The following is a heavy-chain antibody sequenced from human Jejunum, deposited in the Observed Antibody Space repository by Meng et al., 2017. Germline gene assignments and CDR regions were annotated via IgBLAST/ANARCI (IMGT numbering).Heavy chain of an antibody. CDR2: IYNNGGT. CDR3: VRDEGSAPYDF. CDR1: GFSVSTYY. D-gene: IGHD3-10*01. V-gene: IGHV3-66*03. J-gene: IGHJ4*02. Sequence: GESLKISCTASGFSVSTYYMSWVRQAPGKGLEWVSVIYNNGGTFNADSVKGRFTISRDNSKNTVYLQMNSLRVEDTAVYYCVRDEGSAPYDFWGQGTLVTVSS.